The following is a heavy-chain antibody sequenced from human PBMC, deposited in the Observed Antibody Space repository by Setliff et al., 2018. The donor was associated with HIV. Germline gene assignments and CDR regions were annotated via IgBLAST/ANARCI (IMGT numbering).Heavy chain of an antibody. J-gene: IGHJ4*02. CDR2: ISSTGSAT. Sequence: GGSLRLSCTASGFTFTDYYMTWIRLAPGMGLEWLSYISSTGSATYYADSVKGRFTISRDFSDNTLYLQMNSLRPEDTAMYYCARDPLVGAPDYFDYWGQGTLVTVSS. CDR1: GFTFTDYY. CDR3: ARDPLVGAPDYFDY. V-gene: IGHV3-11*04. D-gene: IGHD1-26*01.